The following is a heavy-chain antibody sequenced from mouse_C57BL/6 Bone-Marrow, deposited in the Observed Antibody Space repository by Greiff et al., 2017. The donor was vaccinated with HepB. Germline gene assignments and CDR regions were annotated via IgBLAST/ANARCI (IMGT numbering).Heavy chain of an antibody. J-gene: IGHJ3*01. V-gene: IGHV5-4*01. D-gene: IGHD2-3*01. CDR1: GFTFSSYA. CDR2: ISDGGSYT. Sequence: EVQLVESGGGLVKPGGSLKLSCAASGFTFSSYAMSWVRQTPEKRLEWVATISDGGSYTYYPDNVKGRFTISRDNAKNNLYLQMSHLKSEDTAMYYCARDGLLLAWFAYWGQGTLVTVSA. CDR3: ARDGLLLAWFAY.